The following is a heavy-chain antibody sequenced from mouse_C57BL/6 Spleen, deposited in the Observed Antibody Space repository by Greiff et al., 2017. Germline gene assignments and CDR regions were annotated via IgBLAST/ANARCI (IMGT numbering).Heavy chain of an antibody. V-gene: IGHV2-4*01. CDR3: ASPYYYGSSYVGFDD. J-gene: IGHJ2*01. CDR2: IWRGGSK. Sequence: QVQLQQSGPGLVQPSQSLSITCTVSGFSLTSYGVHWVRQPPGKGLEWLGVIWRGGSKDYNAAFISRLSISKDNSKSQVFFKMNSLQADDTAIYYCASPYYYGSSYVGFDDWGQGTTLTVSS. CDR1: GFSLTSYG. D-gene: IGHD1-1*01.